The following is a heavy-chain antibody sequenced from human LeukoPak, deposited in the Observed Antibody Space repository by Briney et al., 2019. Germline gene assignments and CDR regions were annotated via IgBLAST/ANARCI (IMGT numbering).Heavy chain of an antibody. D-gene: IGHD2-21*02. CDR1: GYTFTGYY. J-gene: IGHJ1*01. V-gene: IGHV1-2*02. CDR3: ARDSYCGGDCYSDFQH. CDR2: INPNSGGT. Sequence: ASVKVSCKASGYTFTGYYMHWVRQAPGQGLEWMGWINPNSGGTNYAQKFQGRVTMTRDTSISTAYMGLSRLRSDDTAVYYCARDSYCGGDCYSDFQHWGQGTLVTVSS.